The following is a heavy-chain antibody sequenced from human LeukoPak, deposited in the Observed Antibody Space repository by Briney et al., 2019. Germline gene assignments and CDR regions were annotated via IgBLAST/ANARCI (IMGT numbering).Heavy chain of an antibody. V-gene: IGHV3-23*01. CDR2: ISGSGGST. D-gene: IGHD6-13*01. CDR3: AKRLSSSWYEWTIYY. Sequence: GGSLRLSCAASGFTFSSYAMSWVRQAPGKGLEWVSAISGSGGSTYYADSVKGRFTISRDNSKNTLYLQMNSLRAEDTAVYYCAKRLSSSWYEWTIYYWGQGTLVTVSS. CDR1: GFTFSSYA. J-gene: IGHJ4*02.